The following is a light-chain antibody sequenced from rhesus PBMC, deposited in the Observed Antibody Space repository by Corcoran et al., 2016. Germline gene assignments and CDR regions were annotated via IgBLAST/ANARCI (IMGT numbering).Light chain of an antibody. CDR3: QQYSTWPLT. Sequence: EIVMTQSPATLSLSPGERATLSCRASQTVSINLAWYQQKPGQPPSLVIHGASSRATGIPDRFICSGAGTAFTLTISSLESEDFAVYYCQQYSTWPLTFGGGTKVEI. CDR2: GAS. J-gene: IGKJ4*01. CDR1: QTVSIN. V-gene: IGKV3-42*02.